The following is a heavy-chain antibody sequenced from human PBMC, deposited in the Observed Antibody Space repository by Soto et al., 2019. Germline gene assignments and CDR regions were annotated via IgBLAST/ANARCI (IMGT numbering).Heavy chain of an antibody. D-gene: IGHD6-25*01. CDR2: IIPIFGTA. CDR1: GGTFSSYA. J-gene: IGHJ4*02. CDR3: ARGTRLNLLDD. Sequence: SVQVSCMSSGGTFSSYAIIWVRQAPGPGLEWMGGIIPIFGTANYAQKFQGRVTITADESTSTAYMELSSLRSEDTAVYYCARGTRLNLLDDWRQATRVTVS. V-gene: IGHV1-69*01.